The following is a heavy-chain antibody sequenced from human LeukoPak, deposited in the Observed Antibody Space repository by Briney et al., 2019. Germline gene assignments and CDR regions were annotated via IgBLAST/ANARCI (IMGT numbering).Heavy chain of an antibody. Sequence: PGRSLRLSCAASGFTFSSYGMHWVRQAPGKGLEWVAVISYDGSNKYYADSVKGRFTISRDNSKNTLYLQMNSLRAEDTAVYYCAKDLGVYSGSYYFDYWGQGTLVTVSS. V-gene: IGHV3-30*18. CDR1: GFTFSSYG. CDR3: AKDLGVYSGSYYFDY. J-gene: IGHJ4*02. CDR2: ISYDGSNK. D-gene: IGHD1-26*01.